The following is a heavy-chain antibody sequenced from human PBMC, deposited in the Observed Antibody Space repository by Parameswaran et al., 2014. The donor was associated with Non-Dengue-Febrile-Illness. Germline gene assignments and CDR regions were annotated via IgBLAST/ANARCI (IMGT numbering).Heavy chain of an antibody. V-gene: IGHV7-4-1*01. CDR2: INTDTGNP. D-gene: IGHD3-22*01. Sequence: WVRQAPGQGLEWMGWINTDTGNPTYAQGFTGRFVFSLDTSVSTAYLQICSLKAEDTAVYYCARDHYYDSSGYSSPAKPEFDYWGQGTLVTVSS. CDR3: ARDHYYDSSGYSSPAKPEFDY. J-gene: IGHJ4*02.